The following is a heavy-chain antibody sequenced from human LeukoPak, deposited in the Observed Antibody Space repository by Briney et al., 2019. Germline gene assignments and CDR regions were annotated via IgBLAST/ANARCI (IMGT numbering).Heavy chain of an antibody. J-gene: IGHJ4*02. CDR1: GGSISSSSYY. D-gene: IGHD3-10*01. CDR3: ASLTGSGSYLPSLIDY. V-gene: IGHV4-39*07. CDR2: IYYSGST. Sequence: SETLSLTCTVSGGSISSSSYYWGWIRQPPGKGLEWIGSIYYSGSTYYNPSLKSRVTISVDTSKNQFSLKLSSVTAADTAVYYCASLTGSGSYLPSLIDYWGQGTLVTVSS.